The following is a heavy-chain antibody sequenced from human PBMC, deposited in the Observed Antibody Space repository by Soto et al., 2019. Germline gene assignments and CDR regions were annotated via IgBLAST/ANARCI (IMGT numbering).Heavy chain of an antibody. CDR3: ARNWGSSSRIAY. CDR2: ISAYSGST. CDR1: GYTFTIYG. Sequence: QVQLVQSGAEVKKPGASVMVSCKASGYTFTIYGITWVRQAPGQGLEWMGWISAYSGSTDYAQKFQGRVTLTTDTTTTTADMELSSLRSDDKAVYYCARNWGSSSRIAYWGQGTLV. V-gene: IGHV1-18*01. D-gene: IGHD3-16*01. J-gene: IGHJ4*02.